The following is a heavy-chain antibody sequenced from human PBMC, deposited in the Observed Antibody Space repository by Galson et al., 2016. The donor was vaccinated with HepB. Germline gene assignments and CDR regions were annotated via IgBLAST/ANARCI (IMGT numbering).Heavy chain of an antibody. CDR2: IKSDGSST. D-gene: IGHD2-2*01. CDR3: ARGSCSSTRCYDPPTDY. CDR1: GFTLSSYW. J-gene: IGHJ4*02. V-gene: IGHV3-74*01. Sequence: SLRLSCAVSGFTLSSYWMHWVRQAPGKGLVWVSRIKSDGSSTTYADSVKGRFTISRDNAKNTLYLQMNSLRAEDTAVYYWARGSCSSTRCYDPPTDYWGQGTLVTVSS.